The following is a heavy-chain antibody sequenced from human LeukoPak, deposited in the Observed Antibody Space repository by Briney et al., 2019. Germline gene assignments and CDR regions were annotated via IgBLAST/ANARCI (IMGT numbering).Heavy chain of an antibody. J-gene: IGHJ4*02. CDR1: GGSISSSSYY. Sequence: PSETLSLTCTVSGGSISSSSYYWGWIRQPPGKGLEWIGNIYYSGSTYYNPSLKSRVTISVDTSKNQFSLKLSSVTAADTAVYYCARPDSGWTFDYWGQGTLVTVSS. CDR3: ARPDSGWTFDY. CDR2: IYYSGST. D-gene: IGHD6-19*01. V-gene: IGHV4-39*01.